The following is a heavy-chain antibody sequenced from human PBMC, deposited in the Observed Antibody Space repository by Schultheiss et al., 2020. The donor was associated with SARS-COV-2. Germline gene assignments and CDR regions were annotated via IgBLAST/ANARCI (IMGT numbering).Heavy chain of an antibody. V-gene: IGHV4-34*01. Sequence: SQTLSLTCAVYGGSFSGYYWSWIRQPPGKGLEWIGSIYYSGSTYYNPSLKSRVTVSRDTSGKQFSLKLTSVTAADTAVYYCARDNGFYAMDVWGQGTTVTVSS. J-gene: IGHJ6*02. CDR3: ARDNGFYAMDV. CDR2: IYYSGST. D-gene: IGHD1-14*01. CDR1: GGSFSGYY.